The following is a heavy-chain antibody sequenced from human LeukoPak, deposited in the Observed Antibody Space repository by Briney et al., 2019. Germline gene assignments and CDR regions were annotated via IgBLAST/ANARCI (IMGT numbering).Heavy chain of an antibody. CDR1: GGSFSGYY. V-gene: IGHV4-34*01. Sequence: SETLSLTCAVYGGSFSGYYWSWIRQPPGKGLEWIGEINHSGSTNYNPSLKSRVTISVDTSKNQFSLKLSSVTAADTAVYYCARHALYSSRPFDPWGQGTLVTVSS. CDR3: ARHALYSSRPFDP. J-gene: IGHJ5*02. CDR2: INHSGST. D-gene: IGHD6-13*01.